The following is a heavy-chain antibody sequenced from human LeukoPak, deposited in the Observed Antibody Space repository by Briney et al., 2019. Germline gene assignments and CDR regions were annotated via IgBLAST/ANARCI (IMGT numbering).Heavy chain of an antibody. J-gene: IGHJ4*02. CDR2: IYYRGST. D-gene: IGHD2-21*02. CDR1: GGSISGSSYY. V-gene: IGHV4-39*01. CDR3: AKTVWSRLAAGLDS. Sequence: PSETLSLTCSVSGGSISGSSYYWGWIRHPPGKGLEWIGNIYYRGSTYYNPSLKSRVIMSIDTSKNQFSLKVNSVTATDTAVYYCAKTVWSRLAAGLDSWGQGTLVTVSS.